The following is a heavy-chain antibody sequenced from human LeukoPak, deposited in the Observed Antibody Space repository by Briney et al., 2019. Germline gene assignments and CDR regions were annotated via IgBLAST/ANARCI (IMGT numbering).Heavy chain of an antibody. J-gene: IGHJ6*04. V-gene: IGHV1-69*01. CDR2: IIPIFGTA. D-gene: IGHD3-10*01. CDR1: GGTFSSYA. CDR3: ATPGGVRVRGVKNYYGMDV. Sequence: SVKVSCKASGGTFSSYAISWVRQAPGEGLEWMGGIIPIFGTANYAQKFQGRVTITADESTSTAYMELSSLRSEDTAVYYCATPGGVRVRGVKNYYGMDVWGKGTTVTVSS.